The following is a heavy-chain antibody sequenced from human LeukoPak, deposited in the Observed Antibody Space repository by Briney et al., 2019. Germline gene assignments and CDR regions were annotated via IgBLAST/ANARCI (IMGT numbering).Heavy chain of an antibody. D-gene: IGHD2-2*01. CDR1: GFTFSSYA. Sequence: PGRSLRLSCAASGFTFSSYAMHWVRQAPGKGLEWVAVISYDGSNKYYADSVKGRFTISRDNSKNTLYLQMNSLRAEDTAVYYCAREAPTGIVVVPAGYYFDYWGQGTLVTVSS. CDR3: AREAPTGIVVVPAGYYFDY. J-gene: IGHJ4*02. CDR2: ISYDGSNK. V-gene: IGHV3-30*01.